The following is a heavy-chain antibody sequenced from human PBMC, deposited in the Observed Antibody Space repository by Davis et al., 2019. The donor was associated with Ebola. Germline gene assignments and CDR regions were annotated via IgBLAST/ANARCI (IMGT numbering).Heavy chain of an antibody. CDR2: ISGSGGST. CDR3: AKDEGAIVVVVAATLPFGMDV. CDR1: GFTFGDYA. J-gene: IGHJ6*02. Sequence: PGGSLRLSCTASGFTFGDYALSWVRQAPGKGLEWVSPISGSGGSTYYADSVKGRFTISRDNSKNTLYLQMNSLRAEDTAVYYCAKDEGAIVVVVAATLPFGMDVWGQGTTVTVSS. D-gene: IGHD2-15*01. V-gene: IGHV3-23*01.